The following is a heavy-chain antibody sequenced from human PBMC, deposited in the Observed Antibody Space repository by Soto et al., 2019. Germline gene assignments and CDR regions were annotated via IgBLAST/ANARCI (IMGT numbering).Heavy chain of an antibody. V-gene: IGHV1-2*04. CDR3: ARAYGIVVVPAARGHDAFDI. Sequence: ASVKVSCKASGYTFTGYYMHWVRQAPGQGLEWMGWINPNSGGTNYAQKFQGWVTMTRDTSISTAYMELSRLRSGDTAVYYCARAYGIVVVPAARGHDAFDIWGQGTMVTVSS. J-gene: IGHJ3*02. CDR2: INPNSGGT. CDR1: GYTFTGYY. D-gene: IGHD2-2*01.